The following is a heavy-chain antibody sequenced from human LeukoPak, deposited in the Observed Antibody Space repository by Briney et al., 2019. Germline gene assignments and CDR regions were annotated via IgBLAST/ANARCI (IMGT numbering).Heavy chain of an antibody. CDR2: INPSDDST. D-gene: IGHD2-15*01. CDR1: GYTFTGYY. CDR3: ANQGSGGSSGFDY. V-gene: IGHV1-46*01. Sequence: GASVKVSCKASGYTFTGYYMHWVRQAPGQGLEWMGIINPSDDSTGYALKFQDRLTMTRDLSTSTVYMELSSLRSEDTAVYYCANQGSGGSSGFDYWGQGTLVTVSS. J-gene: IGHJ4*02.